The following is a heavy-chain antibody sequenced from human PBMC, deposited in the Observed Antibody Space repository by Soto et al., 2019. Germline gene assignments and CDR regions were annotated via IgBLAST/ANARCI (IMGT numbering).Heavy chain of an antibody. CDR1: GYTFTGHY. CDR3: AREPMVRAAHGFDI. J-gene: IGHJ3*02. Sequence: GASVKVSCKASGYTFTGHYMHWVRQAPGQGLEWMGWINPNSVGTNYAQKFQDRVTMTRDTSISTAYMELSRLRSDDTAVYYCAREPMVRAAHGFDIWGQGTMVTVSS. CDR2: INPNSVGT. D-gene: IGHD3-10*01. V-gene: IGHV1-2*02.